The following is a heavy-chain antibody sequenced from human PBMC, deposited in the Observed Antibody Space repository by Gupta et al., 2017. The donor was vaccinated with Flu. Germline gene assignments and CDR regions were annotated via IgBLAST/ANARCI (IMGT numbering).Heavy chain of an antibody. CDR3: AKDWRWNKNIYGMNV. D-gene: IGHD1-1*01. V-gene: IGHV3-30*18. CDR1: GLSCSNYG. CDR2: ISHDGSQN. Sequence: QERVVESGGGVVQPGRSLRLSCAASGLSCSNYGLHWVRQPPGKGLEWLAGISHDGSQNYHTDSVKGRFIISRDNSKNTLYLQMSGLRTEDTAVYYCAKDWRWNKNIYGMNVWGQGTTVTVSS. J-gene: IGHJ6*02.